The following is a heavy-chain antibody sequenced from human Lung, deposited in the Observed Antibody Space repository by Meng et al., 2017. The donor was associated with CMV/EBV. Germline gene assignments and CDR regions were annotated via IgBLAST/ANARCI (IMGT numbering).Heavy chain of an antibody. J-gene: IGHJ4*02. CDR3: ATYNGNSLFFDY. V-gene: IGHV3-48*03. Sequence: GESXKISCATSGFTFSGYEMNWVRQAPGKGLEWVSYISTRGTTIYYADSVKGRFTFSSDNAKGSLFLQMNNLRAEDTAIYYCATYNGNSLFFDYWGQGALVTVSS. CDR2: ISTRGTTI. D-gene: IGHD1-26*01. CDR1: GFTFSGYE.